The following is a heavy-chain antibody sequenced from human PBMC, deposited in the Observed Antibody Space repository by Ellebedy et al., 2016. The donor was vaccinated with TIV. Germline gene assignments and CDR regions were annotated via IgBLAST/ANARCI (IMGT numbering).Heavy chain of an antibody. Sequence: ASVKVSXKASGYTFTSYGISWVRQAPGQGLEWMGWMNPNSGNTGYAQKFQGRVTMTRNTSISTAYMELSSLRSEDTAVYYCARARAKRVGYCSSTSCYEFDYWGQGTLVTVSS. CDR1: GYTFTSYG. CDR3: ARARAKRVGYCSSTSCYEFDY. D-gene: IGHD2-2*01. J-gene: IGHJ4*02. CDR2: MNPNSGNT. V-gene: IGHV1-8*02.